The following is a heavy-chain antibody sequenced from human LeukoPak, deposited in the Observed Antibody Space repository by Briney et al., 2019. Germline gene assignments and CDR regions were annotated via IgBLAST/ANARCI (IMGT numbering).Heavy chain of an antibody. CDR2: IGTAGDT. Sequence: GGSLRLSCAASGFTFSSYDMHWVRQATGKGLEWVSAIGTAGDTYYPGSVKGRFTISRENAKNSLYLQMNSLRAGDTAVYYCARGYGLRYYYYGVDVWGQGTTVTVSS. D-gene: IGHD5-18*01. CDR3: ARGYGLRYYYYGVDV. V-gene: IGHV3-13*01. J-gene: IGHJ6*02. CDR1: GFTFSSYD.